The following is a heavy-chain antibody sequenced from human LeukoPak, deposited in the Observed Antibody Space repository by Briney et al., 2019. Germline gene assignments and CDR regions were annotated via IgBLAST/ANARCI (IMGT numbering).Heavy chain of an antibody. CDR1: GFTVSSNY. D-gene: IGHD4-23*01. CDR3: ARDLGNSGRFDY. J-gene: IGHJ4*02. CDR2: IYSGGST. V-gene: IGHV3-53*01. Sequence: GSLRLSCAASGFTVSSNYMNWVRQAPGKGLEWVSVIYSGGSTYYADSVKGRFTISRDNSKNTLCLQMNSLRAEDTAVYYCARDLGNSGRFDYWGQGTLVTVSS.